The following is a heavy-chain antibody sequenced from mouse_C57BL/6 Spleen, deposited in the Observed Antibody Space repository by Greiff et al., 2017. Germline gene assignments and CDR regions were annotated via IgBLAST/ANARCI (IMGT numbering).Heavy chain of an antibody. J-gene: IGHJ4*01. CDR1: GFTFSGYY. CDR3: ARRRLYYYAMDF. Sequence: EVMLVESVAGLVQPGSSMKLSCIASGFTFSGYYMAWVRQVPGQGLEWVANINYDGSSTNYLGSLKSSFIITRDKAKNILYLQMSSLTSEDAATYYCARRRLYYYAMDFWGQGTSGTVSS. V-gene: IGHV5-16*01. CDR2: INYDGSST. D-gene: IGHD3-2*02.